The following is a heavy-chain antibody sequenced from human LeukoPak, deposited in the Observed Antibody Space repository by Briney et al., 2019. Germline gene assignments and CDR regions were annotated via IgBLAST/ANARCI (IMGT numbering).Heavy chain of an antibody. CDR1: GFTFNIYA. Sequence: PGGSLRLSCAASGFTFNIYAMSRVRQAPGKGLEWVSAISGSDGSTYYADSVKGRFTISRDNSKNTLYLQMNSLRAEDTAVYYCAKQASAAAASRYNYWGLGALVTVSS. CDR3: AKQASAAAASRYNY. D-gene: IGHD6-13*01. J-gene: IGHJ4*02. CDR2: ISGSDGST. V-gene: IGHV3-23*01.